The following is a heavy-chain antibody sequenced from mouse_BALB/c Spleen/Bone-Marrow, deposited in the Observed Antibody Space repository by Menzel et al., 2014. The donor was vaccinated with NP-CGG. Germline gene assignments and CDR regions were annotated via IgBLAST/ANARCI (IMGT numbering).Heavy chain of an antibody. CDR3: TRRPLQANSYFDL. CDR1: GFTFSSFG. Sequence: EVQLVESGGGLVQPGGSRKLSCAASGFTFSSFGMHWVRQAPEKGLEWVAYISSGGSSTYYPASVKGRFTISRDNAKSTLYLQISSLKSEDTAMYYCTRRPLQANSYFDLRGQGPPLTASS. J-gene: IGHJ2*01. D-gene: IGHD3-2*02. CDR2: ISSGGSST. V-gene: IGHV5-17*02.